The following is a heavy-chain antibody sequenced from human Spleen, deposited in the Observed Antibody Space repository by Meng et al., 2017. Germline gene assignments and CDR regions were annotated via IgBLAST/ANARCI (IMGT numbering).Heavy chain of an antibody. J-gene: IGHJ4*02. CDR2: INTDASIT. CDR3: ARSPIDKYYLSALPLDD. Sequence: GGSLRLSCAASGFTFSSYKMHWVRQTPGEGLVWVSRINTDASITTYADSVKGRFTISRDNSKNTVFLQINSLRVEDTALYYCARSPIDKYYLSALPLDDWGQGTLVTVSS. D-gene: IGHD3-16*01. CDR1: GFTFSSYK. V-gene: IGHV3-74*03.